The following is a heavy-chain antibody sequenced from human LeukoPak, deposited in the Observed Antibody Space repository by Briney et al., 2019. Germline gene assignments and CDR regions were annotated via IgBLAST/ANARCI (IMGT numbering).Heavy chain of an antibody. J-gene: IGHJ4*02. V-gene: IGHV3-11*05. CDR2: ISSSSSST. CDR1: GFTFSDYY. D-gene: IGHD3/OR15-3a*01. Sequence: PGGSLRLSCAASGFTFSDYYMNWIRQAPGKGLEWVSYISSSSSSTNYADSVRGRFTISRDNAKNSLYLQMNSLRAEDTAVYYCARDGPSVGPIDYWGQGTLVTVSS. CDR3: ARDGPSVGPIDY.